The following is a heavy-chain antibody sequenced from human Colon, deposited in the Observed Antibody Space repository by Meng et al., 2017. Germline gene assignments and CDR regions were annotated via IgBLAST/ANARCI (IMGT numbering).Heavy chain of an antibody. D-gene: IGHD3-9*01. CDR2: ISPHNGDT. V-gene: IGHV1-18*01. CDR3: ARAGVLRYSDSLVPSAIDY. J-gene: IGHJ4*02. CDR1: GRTLLSCG. Sequence: GHVVQVGAELKPLGASVRVSCKVSGRTLLSCGHAWPRQAPGKGLVWMGSISPHNGDTNYAENLQGRVTMTTDTSTSTAYMELRSMRSDDTAVYYCARAGVLRYSDSLVPSAIDYWGQGTLVTVSS.